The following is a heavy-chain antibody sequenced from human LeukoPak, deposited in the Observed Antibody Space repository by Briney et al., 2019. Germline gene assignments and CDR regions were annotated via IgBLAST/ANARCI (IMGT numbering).Heavy chain of an antibody. CDR2: ISAYNGNT. J-gene: IGHJ4*02. CDR3: ARDTPGVGYNRGDY. CDR1: GYTFTSYG. V-gene: IGHV1-18*01. D-gene: IGHD5-24*01. Sequence: ASVKVSCKASGYTFTSYGFSWVRQAPGQGLEWMGWISAYNGNTRYAQNLQGRVTMTTDSSSSTTYMELRNLRSDDTAVYFCARDTPGVGYNRGDYWGQGTLVTVSS.